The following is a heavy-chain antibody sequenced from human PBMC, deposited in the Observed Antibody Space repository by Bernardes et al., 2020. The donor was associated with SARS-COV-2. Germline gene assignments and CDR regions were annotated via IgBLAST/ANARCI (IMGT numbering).Heavy chain of an antibody. Sequence: GWSLILSCAASGFTFSTYSMNWVRLAPGKGLEWLSYISSSSSTIVYADSVKGRFTISRDNAKNSLTLQMNSLRAEDTAVYYCARGPSTYYYGMDVWGQGTTVTVSS. V-gene: IGHV3-48*01. CDR2: ISSSSSTI. CDR3: ARGPSTYYYGMDV. CDR1: GFTFSTYS. J-gene: IGHJ6*02.